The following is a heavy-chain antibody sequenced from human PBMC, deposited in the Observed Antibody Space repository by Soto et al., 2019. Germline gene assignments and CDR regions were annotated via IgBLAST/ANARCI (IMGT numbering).Heavy chain of an antibody. CDR1: SDSISSYY. J-gene: IGHJ4*02. CDR3: ARAVGDPLYYLDY. V-gene: IGHV4-59*08. Sequence: QVQLQESGPGLVRPSETLSLTCTVSSDSISSYYWIWIRQSPGKGLEWIGYTDYSGNTNYNPSLKSRVTISGDTSKNQFSLRPSSVTAADTAVYYCARAVGDPLYYLDYWGQGTLVTVSS. CDR2: TDYSGNT. D-gene: IGHD6-19*01.